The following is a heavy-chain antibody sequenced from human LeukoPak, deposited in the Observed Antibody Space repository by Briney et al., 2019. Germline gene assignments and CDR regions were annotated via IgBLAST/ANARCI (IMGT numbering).Heavy chain of an antibody. Sequence: SETLSLTCAVYGGSFSGYYWSWIRQPPGKGLEWIGEINHSGSTNYNPSLKSRVTISVDTFKNQFSLKLSSVTAADTAVYYCARGVGSTSSWGQGTLVTVSS. J-gene: IGHJ5*02. CDR3: ARGVGSTSS. CDR2: INHSGST. D-gene: IGHD2-2*01. V-gene: IGHV4-34*01. CDR1: GGSFSGYY.